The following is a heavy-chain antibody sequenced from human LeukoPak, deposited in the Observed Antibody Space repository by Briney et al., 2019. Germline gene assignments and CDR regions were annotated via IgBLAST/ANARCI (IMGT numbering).Heavy chain of an antibody. D-gene: IGHD1-26*01. V-gene: IGHV3-23*01. CDR1: GFTFSSYA. Sequence: GGSLRLSCAASGFTFSSYAMSWVRQAPGKGLEWVSTISGSGGSTYYADSVKGRFTISRDNSKNTLYLQMNSLRAEDTAVYYCARGPEWELLLDYWGQGTLVTVSS. CDR2: ISGSGGST. J-gene: IGHJ4*02. CDR3: ARGPEWELLLDY.